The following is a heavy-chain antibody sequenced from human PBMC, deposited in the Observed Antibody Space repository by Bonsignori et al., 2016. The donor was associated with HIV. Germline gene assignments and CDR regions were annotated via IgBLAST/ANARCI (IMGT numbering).Heavy chain of an antibody. CDR3: AREGYYDSSGSGAFDI. D-gene: IGHD3-22*01. V-gene: IGHV1-18*01. J-gene: IGHJ3*02. CDR2: ISAYNGNT. Sequence: WVRQAPGQGLEWMGWISAYNGNTNYAQKLQGRVTMTTDTSTSTAYMELRSLRSDDTAVYYCAREGYYDSSGSGAFDIWGQGTMVTVSS.